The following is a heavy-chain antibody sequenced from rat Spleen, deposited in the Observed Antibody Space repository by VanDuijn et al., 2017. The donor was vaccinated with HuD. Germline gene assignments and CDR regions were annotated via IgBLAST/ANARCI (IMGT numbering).Heavy chain of an antibody. Sequence: QVQLKASGPGLVQPSQTLFLTCTVSGFPLTNSHISWVRQSPGKGLEWMGLIWTGGNTEYNSFFKSRLRISRDTSTGQVFLKIDSLQTEDTATYYSARGGNDLDYWDKGVMVTVSS. CDR2: IWTGGNT. J-gene: IGHJ2*01. V-gene: IGHV2-43*01. CDR3: ARGGNDLDY. CDR1: GFPLTNSH.